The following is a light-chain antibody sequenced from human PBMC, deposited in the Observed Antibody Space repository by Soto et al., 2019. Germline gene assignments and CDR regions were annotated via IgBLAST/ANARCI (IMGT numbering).Light chain of an antibody. CDR2: EVS. CDR3: SSFTNTITRYA. CDR1: SSDVGGYNY. V-gene: IGLV2-14*01. J-gene: IGLJ1*01. Sequence: QSVLTQPASVSGSPGQSITISCTGNSSDVGGYNYVSWFQHHPGKAPKLIIYEVSYRPSGVSNRFSGSKSGDTASLTISGLQAEDEADYYCSSFTNTITRYAFGTGTKLTVL.